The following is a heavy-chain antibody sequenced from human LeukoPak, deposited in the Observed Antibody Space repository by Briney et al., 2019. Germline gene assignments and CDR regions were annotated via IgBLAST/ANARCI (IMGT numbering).Heavy chain of an antibody. D-gene: IGHD6-13*01. Sequence: PGGSLRLSCAASGFTFSSYAMHWVRQAPGKGLEWVAVISYDGSNKYYADSVKGRFTISRDNSKNTLYLQMNSLRAEDTAVYYCARGGPRYSSSWYYFDYWAREPWSPSP. J-gene: IGHJ4*02. CDR1: GFTFSSYA. CDR3: ARGGPRYSSSWYYFDY. CDR2: ISYDGSNK. V-gene: IGHV3-30*01.